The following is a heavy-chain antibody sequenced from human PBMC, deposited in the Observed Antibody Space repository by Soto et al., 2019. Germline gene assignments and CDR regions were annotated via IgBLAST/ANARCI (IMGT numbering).Heavy chain of an antibody. V-gene: IGHV3-48*01. CDR3: ASTVVVTRYYYYMDV. D-gene: IGHD3-22*01. J-gene: IGHJ6*03. Sequence: GGSLRLSCAASGFTFSSYSMNWVRQAPGKGLEWVSYISSSSSTIYYADSVKGRFTISRDNAKNSLYLQMNSLRAEDTAVYYCASTVVVTRYYYYMDVWGKGTTVTVSS. CDR1: GFTFSSYS. CDR2: ISSSSSTI.